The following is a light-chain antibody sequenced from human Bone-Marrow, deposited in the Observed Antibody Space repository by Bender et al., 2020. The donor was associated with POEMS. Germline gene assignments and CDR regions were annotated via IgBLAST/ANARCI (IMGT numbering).Light chain of an antibody. CDR2: QDS. J-gene: IGLJ2*01. CDR3: QTWDSGTADVV. CDR1: KLGDKY. Sequence: SYELTQPPSVSVSPGQTASITCSGDKLGDKYACWYQQKPGQSPVLVIYQDSKRPSGIPERFSASNSVNTATLTVSGAQTMDEADYYCQTWDSGTADVVFGGGTKLTVL. V-gene: IGLV3-1*01.